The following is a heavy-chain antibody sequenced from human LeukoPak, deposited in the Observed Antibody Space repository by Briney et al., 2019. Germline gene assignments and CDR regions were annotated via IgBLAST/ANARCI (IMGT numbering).Heavy chain of an antibody. CDR2: MSPNSGNT. Sequence: GASVKVSCKASGYTFTSYDINWVRQATGQGLEWMGWMSPNSGNTGYAQKFQGRVTITRNTSISTAYMELSSLRSDDTAVYYCARDPGGWAAAGTVFFDYWGQGTLVTVSS. CDR3: ARDPGGWAAAGTVFFDY. D-gene: IGHD6-13*01. J-gene: IGHJ4*02. CDR1: GYTFTSYD. V-gene: IGHV1-8*03.